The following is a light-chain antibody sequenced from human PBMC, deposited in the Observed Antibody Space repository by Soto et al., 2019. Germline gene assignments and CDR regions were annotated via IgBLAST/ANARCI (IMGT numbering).Light chain of an antibody. Sequence: EIVLTQSPDTLSLSPGERATLSCRASQSVSSDYLVWYQQKPGLPPRLLIYGASRRATGIPDRFSGSGSGTDFILIISRLEPEDFAVYYCQHYDNTPPSVTFGPGTKVDIK. V-gene: IGKV3-20*01. CDR1: QSVSSDY. J-gene: IGKJ3*01. CDR3: QHYDNTPPSVT. CDR2: GAS.